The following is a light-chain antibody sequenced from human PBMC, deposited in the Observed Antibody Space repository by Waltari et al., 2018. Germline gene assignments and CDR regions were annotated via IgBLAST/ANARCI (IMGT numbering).Light chain of an antibody. J-gene: IGKJ3*01. Sequence: ELVLTQSPATLFLSPGERATLSCRASQGVSSYLAWYQQKPGQAPRLLIYDASNRATGIPARFSGSGSGTDFTLTISSLEPEDFAVYYCQQRSNWPRTFGPGTKVDIK. V-gene: IGKV3-11*01. CDR2: DAS. CDR3: QQRSNWPRT. CDR1: QGVSSY.